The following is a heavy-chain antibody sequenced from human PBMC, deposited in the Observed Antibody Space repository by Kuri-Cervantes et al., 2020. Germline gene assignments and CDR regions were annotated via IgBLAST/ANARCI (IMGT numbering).Heavy chain of an antibody. CDR1: GSTFSSYA. Sequence: GGSLRLSCAASGSTFSSYAMHWVRQAPGKGLEWVAVISYDGSNKYYADSVKGRFTISRDNSKGTFYLQMNNLRGEDTAVYYCAKGSSGSYWTVDSWGQGTLVTVSS. D-gene: IGHD1-26*01. V-gene: IGHV3-30*07. CDR2: ISYDGSNK. CDR3: AKGSSGSYWTVDS. J-gene: IGHJ4*02.